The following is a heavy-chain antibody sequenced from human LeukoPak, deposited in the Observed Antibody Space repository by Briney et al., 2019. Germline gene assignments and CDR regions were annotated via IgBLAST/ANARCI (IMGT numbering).Heavy chain of an antibody. Sequence: TGGSLRLSCAASGFTFDDYAMHWVRQAPGKGLEWVSGISWNSGSIGYADSVKGRFTISRDNAQNTVYLQMNSLRAEDTAVYYCARYLGYCTNVVCYKRSWYFDLWGRGTLVTVSS. CDR2: ISWNSGSI. V-gene: IGHV3-9*01. CDR1: GFTFDDYA. D-gene: IGHD2-8*01. CDR3: ARYLGYCTNVVCYKRSWYFDL. J-gene: IGHJ2*01.